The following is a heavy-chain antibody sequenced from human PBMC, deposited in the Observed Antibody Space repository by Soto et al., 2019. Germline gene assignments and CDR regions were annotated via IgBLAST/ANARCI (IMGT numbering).Heavy chain of an antibody. D-gene: IGHD3-3*01. CDR2: ISDSGGTV. J-gene: IGHJ6*02. V-gene: IGHV3-48*03. CDR1: GFTFSSYE. CDR3: ARDLLHYDFWSGYSAYFYFGMDV. Sequence: GGSLRLSCAASGFTFSSYEMNWVRQAPGQGLEWVSYISDSGGTVYYADSVKGRFTVSRDNAQNSVYLQMNSLRTEDTAVYYCARDLLHYDFWSGYSAYFYFGMDVWGPGTTVTVSS.